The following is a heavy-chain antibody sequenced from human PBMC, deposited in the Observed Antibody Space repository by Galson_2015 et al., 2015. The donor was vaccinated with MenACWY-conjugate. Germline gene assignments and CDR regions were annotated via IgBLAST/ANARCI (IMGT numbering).Heavy chain of an antibody. CDR1: GGTFNNYA. V-gene: IGHV1-69*13. J-gene: IGHJ6*02. D-gene: IGHD6-19*01. CDR2: IIPLFDAA. CDR3: GSPSIAVAGTRNHCYNYAMDV. Sequence: SVKVSCKASGGTFNNYAFTWVRQAPGQGLEWMGGIIPLFDAADYAQKFQGRVRITADESTSTVDMELTSLRVEDAAVYYCGSPSIAVAGTRNHCYNYAMDVWGQGTTVTVSS.